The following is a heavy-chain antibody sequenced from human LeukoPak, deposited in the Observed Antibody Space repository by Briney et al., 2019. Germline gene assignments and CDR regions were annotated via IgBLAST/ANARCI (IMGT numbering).Heavy chain of an antibody. D-gene: IGHD2-21*02. J-gene: IGHJ6*02. V-gene: IGHV3-23*01. CDR3: MMSLTAHYYYGLDV. CDR2: IVGSGGST. Sequence: GGSLRLSCAASGFTFSSYSMSWVRQAPGKGLEWVSGIVGSGGSTYYADSVQGRFTISRDNSKNTLYLQMNSLRAEDTAIYHCMMSLTAHYYYGLDVWGQGTTVTVSS. CDR1: GFTFSSYS.